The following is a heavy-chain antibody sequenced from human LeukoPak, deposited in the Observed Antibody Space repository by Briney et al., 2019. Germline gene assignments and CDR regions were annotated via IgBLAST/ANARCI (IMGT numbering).Heavy chain of an antibody. Sequence: PGGSLRLSCAASGFTFSNAWMSWVRQAPGKGLEWVGRIKSKTDGGTTDYAAPVKGRFTIPRDDSKNTLYLQMNSLKTEDTAVYYCTTVYYGSGSYYSHAGYYYGMDVWGQGTTVTVSS. V-gene: IGHV3-15*01. CDR3: TTVYYGSGSYYSHAGYYYGMDV. CDR2: IKSKTDGGTT. D-gene: IGHD3-10*01. CDR1: GFTFSNAW. J-gene: IGHJ6*02.